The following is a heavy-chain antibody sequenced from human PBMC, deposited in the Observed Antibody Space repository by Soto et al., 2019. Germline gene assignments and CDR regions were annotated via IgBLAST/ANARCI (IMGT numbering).Heavy chain of an antibody. V-gene: IGHV1-8*01. D-gene: IGHD3-3*01. Sequence: ASVKVSCKASGYTFTSYDINWVLQATGQGLEWMGWMNPNSGNTGYAQKFRGRVTMTRNTSISTAYMELSSLRSEDTAVYYCYSVIWGVVIGYGMDVWGQGTTVTVSS. CDR3: YSVIWGVVIGYGMDV. CDR1: GYTFTSYD. J-gene: IGHJ6*02. CDR2: MNPNSGNT.